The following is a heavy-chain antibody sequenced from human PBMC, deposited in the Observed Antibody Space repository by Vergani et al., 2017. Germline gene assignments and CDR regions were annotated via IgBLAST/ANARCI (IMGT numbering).Heavy chain of an antibody. Sequence: EVQLVESGGGLVKPGGSLRLSCAASGFTFSSYSMNWVRQAPGKGLEWVSSISSSSSYIYYADSVKGRFTISRDNAKNSLYLQMNSLRAEDTAVYYCARGSKYYYGSGSYYKGFYYYYGMDVWGQGTTVTVSS. J-gene: IGHJ6*02. V-gene: IGHV3-21*01. CDR3: ARGSKYYYGSGSYYKGFYYYYGMDV. CDR2: ISSSSSYI. D-gene: IGHD3-10*01. CDR1: GFTFSSYS.